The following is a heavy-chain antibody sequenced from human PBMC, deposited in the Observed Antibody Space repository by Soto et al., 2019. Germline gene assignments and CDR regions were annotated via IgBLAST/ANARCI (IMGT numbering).Heavy chain of an antibody. CDR3: ARHSSPYSYSDWFDP. D-gene: IGHD1-26*01. CDR2: ISYSETT. V-gene: IGHV4-39*01. CDR1: GGSVSSPGFH. J-gene: IGHJ5*02. Sequence: PSETLSLTXTVSGGSVSSPGFHWGWIRQPPGKGLQWVGTISYSETTYSNPALKRRVTISVDTSKNQFSLKLSSVTAADTAVYYCARHSSPYSYSDWFDPWGQGTLVTVSS.